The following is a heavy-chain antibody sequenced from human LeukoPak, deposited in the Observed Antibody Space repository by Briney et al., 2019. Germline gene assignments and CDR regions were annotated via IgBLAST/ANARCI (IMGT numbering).Heavy chain of an antibody. CDR2: INPSGGST. D-gene: IGHD6-13*01. V-gene: IGHV1-46*01. CDR1: GYTFTSYY. J-gene: IGHJ6*03. CDR3: ARESGIAAAGTRGVYYYYYMDV. Sequence: ASVKVSCKASGYTFTSYYMHWVRQAPGQGLEWMGIINPSGGSTSYAQKFQGRVTMTRDTSISTAYMELRSLRSDDTAVYYCARESGIAAAGTRGVYYYYYMDVRGKGTTVTISS.